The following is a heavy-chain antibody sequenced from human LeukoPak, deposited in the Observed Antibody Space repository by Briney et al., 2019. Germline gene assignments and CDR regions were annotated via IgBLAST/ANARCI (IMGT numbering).Heavy chain of an antibody. V-gene: IGHV3-48*02. CDR3: ARSDYSSLDY. J-gene: IGHJ4*02. Sequence: PGGSLRLSCAASGFTFSTYSMNWVRQAPGKGLEWVSYIPSSGNAIYYADSVKGRFTIPRDNAKNSLYLQMNSLRDEDTAVYYCARSDYSSLDYWGQGALVSVSS. D-gene: IGHD6-19*01. CDR2: IPSSGNAI. CDR1: GFTFSTYS.